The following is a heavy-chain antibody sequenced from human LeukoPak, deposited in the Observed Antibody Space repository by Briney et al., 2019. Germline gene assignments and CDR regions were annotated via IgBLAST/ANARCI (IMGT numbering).Heavy chain of an antibody. CDR2: ISGSSTYI. Sequence: GGSLRLSCAASGFIFSSYSMNWVRQTPGKRLEWVSSISGSSTYIFYADSVKGRFAISRDDAKNSVYLQMNSLRDEDTAVYYCARFETRGTGDFDNWGQGTLVTVSS. V-gene: IGHV3-21*06. CDR1: GFIFSSYS. D-gene: IGHD3/OR15-3a*01. J-gene: IGHJ4*02. CDR3: ARFETRGTGDFDN.